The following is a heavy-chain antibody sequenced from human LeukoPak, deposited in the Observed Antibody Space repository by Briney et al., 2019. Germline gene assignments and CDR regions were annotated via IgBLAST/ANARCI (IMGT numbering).Heavy chain of an antibody. CDR3: ASPRGFSYGYFDN. CDR1: GXSISSSNSY. D-gene: IGHD5-18*01. V-gene: IGHV4-39*01. CDR2: IYYSKNT. Sequence: KTSETLSLTCTVSGXSISSSNSYWGWIRQPPGKGLEWIGSIYYSKNTYYNLSLKSRVTISADTSKNQFSLTLGSVSATDTAVYYCASPRGFSYGYFDNWGQGTLVTVSS. J-gene: IGHJ4*02.